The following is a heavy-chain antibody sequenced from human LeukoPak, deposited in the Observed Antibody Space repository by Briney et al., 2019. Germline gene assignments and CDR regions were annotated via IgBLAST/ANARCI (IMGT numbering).Heavy chain of an antibody. CDR2: IYYSGST. D-gene: IGHD1/OR15-1a*01. CDR1: GGSISSSSYY. V-gene: IGHV4-39*01. J-gene: IGHJ6*03. CDR3: ASLPAKTTNPYYYMDV. Sequence: PSETLSLTCTVSGGSISSSSYYWGWIRQPPGKGLEWIGSIYYSGSTYYNPSLKSRVTISVDTSKNQFSLELSSVTAADTAVYYCASLPAKTTNPYYYMDVWGKGTTVTVSS.